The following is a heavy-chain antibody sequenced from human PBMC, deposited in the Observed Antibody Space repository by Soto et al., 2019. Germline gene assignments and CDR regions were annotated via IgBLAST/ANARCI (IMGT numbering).Heavy chain of an antibody. CDR1: GFTFSSYA. CDR2: ISGSGGST. Sequence: GSLRLSCAASGFTFSSYAMSWVRQAPGKGLEWVSAISGSGGSTYYADSVKGRFTISRDNSKNTLYLQMNSLRAEDTAVYYCAKVHLLRYFDWLFEAFDIWGQGTMVTVSS. J-gene: IGHJ3*02. CDR3: AKVHLLRYFDWLFEAFDI. D-gene: IGHD3-9*01. V-gene: IGHV3-23*01.